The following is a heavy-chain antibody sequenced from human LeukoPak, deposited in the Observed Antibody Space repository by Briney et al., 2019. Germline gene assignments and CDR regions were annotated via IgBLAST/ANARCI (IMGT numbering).Heavy chain of an antibody. CDR1: GYTFTGYY. J-gene: IGHJ4*02. CDR3: ARHLISGIPYDFDY. CDR2: INPNSGGT. V-gene: IGHV1-2*02. Sequence: ASVKVSCKASGYTFTGYYMHWVRQAPGQGLEWMGWINPNSGGTNYAQKFQGRVTMTRDTSISTAYMELSRLRSDDTAVYYCARHLISGIPYDFDYWGQGTLVTVSS. D-gene: IGHD3-10*01.